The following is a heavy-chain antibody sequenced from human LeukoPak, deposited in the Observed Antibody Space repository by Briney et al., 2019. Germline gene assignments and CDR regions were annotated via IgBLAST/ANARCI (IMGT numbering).Heavy chain of an antibody. CDR2: INPNSGGT. D-gene: IGHD1-26*01. J-gene: IGHJ4*02. Sequence: ASVKVSCKASGYTFTGYYMHWVRQAPGQGLERMGRINPNSGGTNYAQKFQGRVTMTRDTSISTAYMELSRLRSDDTAVYYCARVRSGSFFDYWGQGTLVTVSS. CDR1: GYTFTGYY. CDR3: ARVRSGSFFDY. V-gene: IGHV1-2*06.